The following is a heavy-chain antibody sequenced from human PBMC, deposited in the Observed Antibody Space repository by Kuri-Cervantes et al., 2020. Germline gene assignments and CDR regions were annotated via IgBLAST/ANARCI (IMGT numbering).Heavy chain of an antibody. CDR1: GGSVSSGSYY. CDR2: NHDSGST. J-gene: IGHJ4*02. D-gene: IGHD2-21*01. Sequence: SESLSLTCTVSGGSVSSGSYYWSWIRQPPGKGLEGIGSNHDSGSTWPFPSLKSRVSMSVDTYKKQFSLSLSSGTAANAADYSCAGRADSPTFDYWGQGILVTVSS. CDR3: AGRADSPTFDY. V-gene: IGHV4-39*01.